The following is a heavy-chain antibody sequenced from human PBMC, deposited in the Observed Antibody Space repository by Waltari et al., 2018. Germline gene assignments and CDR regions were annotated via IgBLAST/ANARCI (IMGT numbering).Heavy chain of an antibody. Sequence: QVQLVQSGAEVKKPGASVKVSCKASGYTFTSYALHWVRQAPGQRLEWMGWINAGKGNTKNSQEFQGRVTITSDTSASTAYRELSSLRSEDMAVYYGAIGRSSSWPTLLSIAVRDFDYWGQGTLVTVSS. D-gene: IGHD6-13*01. V-gene: IGHV1-3*03. CDR2: INAGKGNT. CDR1: GYTFTSYA. J-gene: IGHJ4*02. CDR3: AIGRSSSWPTLLSIAVRDFDY.